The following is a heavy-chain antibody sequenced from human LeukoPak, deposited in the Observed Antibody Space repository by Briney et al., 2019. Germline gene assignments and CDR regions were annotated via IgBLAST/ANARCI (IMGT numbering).Heavy chain of an antibody. CDR2: INHSGST. D-gene: IGHD3-16*01. V-gene: IGHV4-34*01. CDR3: ARYYAPRRYNWFDP. J-gene: IGHJ5*02. Sequence: PSETLSLTCAVYGVSFSGYYWSWIRQPPGKGLEWIGEINHSGSTNYNPFLKSRVTISVDTSKNQFSLRLSSVTAADTAVYYCARYYAPRRYNWFDPGGQGTLVTVSS. CDR1: GVSFSGYY.